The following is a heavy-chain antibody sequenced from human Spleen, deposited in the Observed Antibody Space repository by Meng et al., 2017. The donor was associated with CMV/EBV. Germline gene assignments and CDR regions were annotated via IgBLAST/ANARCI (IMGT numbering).Heavy chain of an antibody. CDR2: ISSSGSTI. J-gene: IGHJ6*02. CDR1: GFTFSNYE. V-gene: IGHV3-48*03. D-gene: IGHD3-9*01. CDR3: ARDFEGTHYDILTGYYPSYYGMDV. Sequence: GESLKISCAASGFTFSNYEINWVRQAPGMGLEWVSYISSSGSTIYYADSVKGRFTISRDNAQNSLYLQMNSLRAEDTAVYYCARDFEGTHYDILTGYYPSYYGMDVWGQGTTVTVSS.